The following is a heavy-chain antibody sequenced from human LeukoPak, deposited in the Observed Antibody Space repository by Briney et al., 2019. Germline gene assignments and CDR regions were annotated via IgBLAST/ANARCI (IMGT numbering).Heavy chain of an antibody. V-gene: IGHV3-23*01. CDR2: ISGSGGST. Sequence: GGSLRLSCAASGFTFSSYAMSWVRQAPGKGLEWVSAISGSGGSTYYADSVKGRFTISRDNSKNTLYLQMNSLRAEDTAVYYYLVAGAQYYYYYGMDVWGQGTTVTVSS. CDR3: LVAGAQYYYYYGMDV. J-gene: IGHJ6*02. CDR1: GFTFSSYA. D-gene: IGHD6-19*01.